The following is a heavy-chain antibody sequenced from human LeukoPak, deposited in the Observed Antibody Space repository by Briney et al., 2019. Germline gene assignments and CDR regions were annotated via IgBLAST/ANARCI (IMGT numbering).Heavy chain of an antibody. Sequence: ASVKVSCRASGFNFNNYYMHWVRQAPGQGPEWMGIINLDGGSSTYAQKFQGRATVTSDTSTNTVYLELSSLRSDDTALYYCARGSGGYSYTYDKDFDYWGQGTLLTVSS. CDR3: ARGSGGYSYTYDKDFDY. D-gene: IGHD5-18*01. J-gene: IGHJ4*02. V-gene: IGHV1-46*02. CDR1: GFNFNNYY. CDR2: INLDGGSS.